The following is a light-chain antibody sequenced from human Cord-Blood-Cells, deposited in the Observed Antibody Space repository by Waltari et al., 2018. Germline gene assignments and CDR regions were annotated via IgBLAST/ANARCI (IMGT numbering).Light chain of an antibody. CDR2: DVS. Sequence: DIVMTQTPLSLSVTSGQPASISCQPSHSILHHDLKTYLLWYLQKPGQSPQLSISDVSGRFSGVPDRFSGSGSGTDFTLKISRVEAEDVGVYYCMQGIHLPPFGQGTKLELK. V-gene: IGKV2-29*02. CDR3: MQGIHLPP. CDR1: HSILHHDLKTY. J-gene: IGKJ2*01.